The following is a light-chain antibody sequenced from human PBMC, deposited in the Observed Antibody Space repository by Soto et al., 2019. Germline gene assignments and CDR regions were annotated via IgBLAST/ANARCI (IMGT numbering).Light chain of an antibody. Sequence: DIQMTQSPSSLSASVGDEVTITCRASQTIMTYLNWYQLKPGKPPRLLIYAASSLQSGVPSRFSGSGSGTEFTLTISSLQPDDFATYYCQQCNSYPWTFGQGPRWIS. CDR1: QTIMTY. J-gene: IGKJ1*01. V-gene: IGKV1-39*01. CDR3: QQCNSYPWT. CDR2: AAS.